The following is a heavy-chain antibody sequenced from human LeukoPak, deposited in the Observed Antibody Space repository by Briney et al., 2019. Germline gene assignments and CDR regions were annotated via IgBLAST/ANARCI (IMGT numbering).Heavy chain of an antibody. D-gene: IGHD1-14*01. CDR1: RFTFDDYA. CDR3: AKSGPARSFDI. CDR2: ISWNSGSI. J-gene: IGHJ3*02. Sequence: GGSLRLSCAASRFTFDDYAMHWVRQAPGKGLEWVSGISWNSGSIGYADSVKGRFTISRDNAKNSLYLQMNSLRAEDMALYYCAKSGPARSFDIWGQGTMVTVSS. V-gene: IGHV3-9*03.